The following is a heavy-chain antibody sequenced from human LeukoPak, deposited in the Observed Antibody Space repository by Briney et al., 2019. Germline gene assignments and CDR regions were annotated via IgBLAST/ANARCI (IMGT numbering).Heavy chain of an antibody. CDR1: GFTFSSYE. Sequence: GGSLRLSCAASGFTFSSYEMNWVRQAPGKGLEWVSYISSSGSTLYYADSVKGRFTISRDNAKNSLYLQMNSLRAEDTAVYYCARGIEGYGDLPIDYWGQGTLVTVSS. J-gene: IGHJ4*02. D-gene: IGHD4-17*01. CDR3: ARGIEGYGDLPIDY. V-gene: IGHV3-48*03. CDR2: ISSSGSTL.